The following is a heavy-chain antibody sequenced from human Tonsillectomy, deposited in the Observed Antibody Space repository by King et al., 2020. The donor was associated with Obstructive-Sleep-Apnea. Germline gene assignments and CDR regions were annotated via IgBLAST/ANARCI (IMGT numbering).Heavy chain of an antibody. CDR2: ISGSGGST. CDR3: AKDPNYYESKGFFEVPYSDY. J-gene: IGHJ4*02. Sequence: VQLVESGGDLVQPGGSLRLSCAASGFTFSSYAMSWVRQAPGKGLEWVSGISGSGGSTYHADSVKGRFTISRDNSKNTLYLQMNSLRAEDTAVYYCAKDPNYYESKGFFEVPYSDYWGQGTLVTVSS. CDR1: GFTFSSYA. V-gene: IGHV3-23*04. D-gene: IGHD3-22*01.